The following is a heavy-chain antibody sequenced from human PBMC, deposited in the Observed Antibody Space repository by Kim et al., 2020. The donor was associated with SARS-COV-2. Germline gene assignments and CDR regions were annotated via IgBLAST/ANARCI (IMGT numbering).Heavy chain of an antibody. D-gene: IGHD4-17*01. CDR1: GFTFSRYN. V-gene: IGHV3-48*02. CDR3: ARGVSHDYGDFGVGDY. Sequence: GGSLRLSCAASGFTFSRYNMNWVRQAPGKGLEWVSYISSSSSTTDYADSVKGRFTISRDNAKNSLYLQMNSLRDEDTAVYYCARGVSHDYGDFGVGDYWGQGTLVTVSS. J-gene: IGHJ4*02. CDR2: ISSSSSTT.